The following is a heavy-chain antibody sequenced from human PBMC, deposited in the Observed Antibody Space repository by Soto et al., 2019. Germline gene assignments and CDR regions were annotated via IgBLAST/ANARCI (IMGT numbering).Heavy chain of an antibody. CDR1: GGTFSSYA. CDR2: IIPIFGTA. J-gene: IGHJ4*02. V-gene: IGHV1-69*01. D-gene: IGHD2-2*01. CDR3: ARAGDIVVVPAARAFDY. Sequence: QVQLVQSGAEVKKPGSSVKVSCKASGGTFSSYAISWVRQAPGQGLEWMGGIIPIFGTANYAQKFQGRVTIPADESTSTAYMELSSPRSEDTAVYYCARAGDIVVVPAARAFDYWGQGTLVTVSS.